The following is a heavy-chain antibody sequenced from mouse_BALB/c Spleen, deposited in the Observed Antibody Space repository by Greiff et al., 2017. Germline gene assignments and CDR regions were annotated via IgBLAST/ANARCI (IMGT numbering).Heavy chain of an antibody. Sequence: EVHLVESGGGLVQPGGSRKLSCAASGFTFSDYGMAWVRQAPGKGPEWVAFISNLAYSIYYADTVTGRFTIARENAKNTLYLEMSSLRSEDTAMYYCARDDGYYGYFDYWGQGTTLTVSS. V-gene: IGHV5-15*02. J-gene: IGHJ2*01. CDR2: ISNLAYSI. D-gene: IGHD2-3*01. CDR1: GFTFSDYG. CDR3: ARDDGYYGYFDY.